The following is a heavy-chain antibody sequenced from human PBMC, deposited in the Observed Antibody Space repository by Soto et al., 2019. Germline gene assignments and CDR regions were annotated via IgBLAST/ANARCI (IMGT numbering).Heavy chain of an antibody. CDR1: GGSISSGGYY. CDR3: ARDRRPEGIWGSYRYINYFDY. Sequence: SETLSLTCTVSGGSISSGGYYWSWIRQHPGKGLEWIGYIYYSGSTYYNPSLKIRVTITVDTSKNQFSLRLSSVTAADTAVYYCARDRRPEGIWGSYRYINYFDYWGQGTLVTVSS. J-gene: IGHJ4*02. V-gene: IGHV4-31*03. D-gene: IGHD3-16*02. CDR2: IYYSGST.